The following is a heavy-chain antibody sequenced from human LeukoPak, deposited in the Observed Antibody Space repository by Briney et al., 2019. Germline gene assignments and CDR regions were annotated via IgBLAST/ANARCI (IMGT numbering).Heavy chain of an antibody. Sequence: SETLSLTCSVSGGSISSYYWSWIRQPPGKGLEYIGYIYYSGSTNYNPSLKSRVTISVDTSRDQFSLNLTSVTAADTAVYYCARLKCISTTCPSRYVMDVWGQGTTVTVSS. CDR3: ARLKCISTTCPSRYVMDV. V-gene: IGHV4-59*01. CDR2: IYYSGST. CDR1: GGSISSYY. J-gene: IGHJ6*02. D-gene: IGHD2-2*01.